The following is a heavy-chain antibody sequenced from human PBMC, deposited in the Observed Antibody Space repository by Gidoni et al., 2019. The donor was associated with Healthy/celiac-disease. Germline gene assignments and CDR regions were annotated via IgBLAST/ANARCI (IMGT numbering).Heavy chain of an antibody. D-gene: IGHD3-10*01. V-gene: IGHV4-38-2*02. J-gene: IGHJ4*02. CDR3: ARVGGGGSGSYWASRGLFDY. CDR1: GYSISSGYY. CDR2: IYHSGST. Sequence: QVQLQESGPGLVKPSETLSLTCPVSGYSISSGYYWGWIRQPPGKGLEWIGSIYHSGSTYYNPSLKSRVTISVDTSKNQFSLKLSSVTAADTAVYYCARVGGGGSGSYWASRGLFDYWGQGTLVTVSS.